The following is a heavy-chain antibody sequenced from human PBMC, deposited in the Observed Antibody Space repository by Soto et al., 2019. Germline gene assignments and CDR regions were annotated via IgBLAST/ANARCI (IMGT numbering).Heavy chain of an antibody. CDR2: ISGSGTST. V-gene: IGHV3-23*01. Sequence: GGSLRLSCAASGFTFSTFAMSWVRQAPGKGPEWVSGISGSGTSTYYADSVKGRFTISRDNSKNTLYLQMNSLRAEDTAVYYCASRTSGWYFDYWGQGTLVTVSS. J-gene: IGHJ4*02. CDR1: GFTFSTFA. D-gene: IGHD6-19*01. CDR3: ASRTSGWYFDY.